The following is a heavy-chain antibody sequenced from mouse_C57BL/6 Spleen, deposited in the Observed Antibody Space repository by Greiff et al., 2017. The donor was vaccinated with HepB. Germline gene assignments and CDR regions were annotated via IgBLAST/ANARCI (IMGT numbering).Heavy chain of an antibody. CDR3: ARRGIYYGNYDAMDY. J-gene: IGHJ4*01. Sequence: VQLQQSGAELVKPGASVKISCKASGYAFSSYWMNWVKQRPGKGLEWIGQIYPGDGDTNYNGKFKGKATLTADKSSSTAYMQLSSLTSEDSAVYFCARRGIYYGNYDAMDYWGQGASVPVSS. CDR1: GYAFSSYW. V-gene: IGHV1-80*01. CDR2: IYPGDGDT. D-gene: IGHD2-1*01.